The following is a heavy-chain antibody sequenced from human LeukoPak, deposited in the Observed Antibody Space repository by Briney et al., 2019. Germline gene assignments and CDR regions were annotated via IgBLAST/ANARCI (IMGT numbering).Heavy chain of an antibody. V-gene: IGHV3-64D*08. D-gene: IGHD3-22*01. CDR3: GLAAYYYDSSGSDDAFDI. Sequence: GGSLRLSCSASGFNFNNYAMNWVRQAPGKGLEYVSAISSSGGSTYYADSVKGRCTISRDNSKNTLYLQMSSLRAEDTAVYYCGLAAYYYDSSGSDDAFDIWGQGTMVIVSS. J-gene: IGHJ3*02. CDR1: GFNFNNYA. CDR2: ISSSGGST.